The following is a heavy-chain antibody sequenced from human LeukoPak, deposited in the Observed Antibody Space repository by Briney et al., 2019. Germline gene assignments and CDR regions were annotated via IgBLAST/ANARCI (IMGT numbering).Heavy chain of an antibody. V-gene: IGHV3-30*12. J-gene: IGHJ4*02. Sequence: GGSLRLSCAASGFTFSSYGMHWVRQAPGKGLEWVAVISYDGSNKYYADSVKGRFTISRDNSKNTLYLQVNSLRAEDTAVYYCAKPNGDILTGYYFDYWGQGTLVTVSS. CDR3: AKPNGDILTGYYFDY. CDR1: GFTFSSYG. CDR2: ISYDGSNK. D-gene: IGHD3-9*01.